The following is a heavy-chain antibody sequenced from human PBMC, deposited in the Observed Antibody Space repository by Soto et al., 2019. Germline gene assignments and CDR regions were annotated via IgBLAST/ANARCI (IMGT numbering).Heavy chain of an antibody. CDR2: IFQSGSP. CDR1: GYSISSGYY. CDR3: ARVRLDNWFDP. V-gene: IGHV4-38-2*01. J-gene: IGHJ5*02. Sequence: SSETLSLTCAVSGYSISSGYYWGWIRQPPGKGLEWIGSIFQSGSPYYNPSLKSRVTISVDTSKNQFSLKLSSVTAADTAIYYCARVRLDNWFDPWGQGTLVTVSS. D-gene: IGHD4-17*01.